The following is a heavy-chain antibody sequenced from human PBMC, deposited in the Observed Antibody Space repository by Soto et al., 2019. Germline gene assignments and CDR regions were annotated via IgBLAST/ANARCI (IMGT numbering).Heavy chain of an antibody. Sequence: SETLSLTCTVSGGPIAPFYWTWIRQSPGKGLESIGYVYYNGSTNYNPALKGRVTISLDTSKSQFSLRLSSVTAADTAVYCCARTRGRGQWRDFYFDFWGQGSLVTVSS. V-gene: IGHV4-59*12. J-gene: IGHJ4*02. D-gene: IGHD6-19*01. CDR2: VYYNGST. CDR1: GGPIAPFY. CDR3: ARTRGRGQWRDFYFDF.